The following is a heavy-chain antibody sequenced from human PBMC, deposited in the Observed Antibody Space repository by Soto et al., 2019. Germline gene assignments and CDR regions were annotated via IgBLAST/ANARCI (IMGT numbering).Heavy chain of an antibody. J-gene: IGHJ4*02. CDR2: IFYTGST. CDR3: ASRKNDDFRTGYYTIDN. CDR1: GASVSRGSYY. Sequence: KTSETLSLTCTVSGASVSRGSYYWHWIRQSPGKGLEWLGYIFYTGSTKYNPSLNSRVTMLVDTSQNHFSLKLTSVTAADTAVYFCASRKNDDFRTGYYTIDNWGQGTLVTVS. D-gene: IGHD3-3*01. V-gene: IGHV4-61*03.